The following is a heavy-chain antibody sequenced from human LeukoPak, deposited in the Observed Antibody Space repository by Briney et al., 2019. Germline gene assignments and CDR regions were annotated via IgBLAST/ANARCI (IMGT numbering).Heavy chain of an antibody. CDR1: GDSISNYY. D-gene: IGHD2-15*01. CDR2: MYTSGAT. V-gene: IGHV4-4*07. J-gene: IGHJ6*03. CDR3: AREGPAASTSFYYFMDV. Sequence: SETLSLTCTISGDSISNYYWSWIRQPAGQGLEWIGRMYTSGATNYNPSLKSRATMSVDTSKNQLSLTLTSVSAADRAVYYCAREGPAASTSFYYFMDVWGKGTTVTVSS.